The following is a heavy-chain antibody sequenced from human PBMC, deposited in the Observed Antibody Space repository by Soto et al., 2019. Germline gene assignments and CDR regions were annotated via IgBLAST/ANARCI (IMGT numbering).Heavy chain of an antibody. D-gene: IGHD3-22*01. CDR3: ARGHYDSSGYYFHPATD. CDR1: GYTFTGYY. V-gene: IGHV1-2*02. J-gene: IGHJ4*02. CDR2: INPNSGGT. Sequence: ASVKVSCKASGYTFTGYYMHWVRQAPGQGLEWMGWINPNSGGTNYAQKFQGRVTMTRDTSISTAYMELSRLRSDDTAVYYCARGHYDSSGYYFHPATDWGQGTLVTVSS.